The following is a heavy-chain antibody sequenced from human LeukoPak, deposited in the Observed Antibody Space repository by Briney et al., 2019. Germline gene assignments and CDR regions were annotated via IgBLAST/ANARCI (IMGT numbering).Heavy chain of an antibody. CDR1: GFTFSSYW. Sequence: GGSLRLSCAASGFTFSSYWMHWVRQAPGKGLVWVSRINSDGSSTSYADSVKGRFTISRDNSKNTLYLQMNSLRAEDTAVYYCARDRHGVRGVISENFDYWGQGTLVTVSS. V-gene: IGHV3-74*01. CDR2: INSDGSST. J-gene: IGHJ4*02. D-gene: IGHD3-10*01. CDR3: ARDRHGVRGVISENFDY.